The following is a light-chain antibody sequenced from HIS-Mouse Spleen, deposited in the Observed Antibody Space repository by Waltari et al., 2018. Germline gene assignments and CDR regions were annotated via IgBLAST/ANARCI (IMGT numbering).Light chain of an antibody. V-gene: IGLV1-47*01. J-gene: IGLJ3*02. CDR1: SSNIGSHY. Sequence: QSVLTQPPSASGTPGQRVTISCSGSSSNIGSHYVYWYQQLPGTAPKLLIYRNNQRPSGVPDRFSGSKSGTSASLAISGLRSEDEADYYCAAWDDSLSGPVLGGGTKLTVL. CDR3: AAWDDSLSGPV. CDR2: RNN.